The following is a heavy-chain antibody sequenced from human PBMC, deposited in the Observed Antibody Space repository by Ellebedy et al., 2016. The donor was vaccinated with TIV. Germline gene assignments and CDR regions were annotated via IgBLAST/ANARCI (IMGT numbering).Heavy chain of an antibody. J-gene: IGHJ4*02. CDR3: AKVAGFCSGGSCYSDY. Sequence: GESLKISCAASGFTFNNYAMSWVRQAPGRGLEWVSAISGGGGDYTHYSDSVKGQFTISRDNSKNTLYLQMTSLRADDTAVYYCAKVAGFCSGGSCYSDYWGQGTLVTASS. CDR1: GFTFNNYA. CDR2: ISGGGGDYT. V-gene: IGHV3-23*01. D-gene: IGHD2-15*01.